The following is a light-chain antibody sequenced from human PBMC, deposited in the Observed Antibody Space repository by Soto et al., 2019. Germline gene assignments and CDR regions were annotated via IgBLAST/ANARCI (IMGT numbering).Light chain of an antibody. J-gene: IGKJ1*01. V-gene: IGKV3-20*01. Sequence: EIVLTQSPGTLSLSPGERVTLSCRASQSVSSSYLAWYQQKPGQAPRLLIYGASTRATGIPDRFSGSGSGTDFTLTIIRLEPEDFAVYYCQQYSTSLPWTFGQGTKVEIK. CDR3: QQYSTSLPWT. CDR1: QSVSSSY. CDR2: GAS.